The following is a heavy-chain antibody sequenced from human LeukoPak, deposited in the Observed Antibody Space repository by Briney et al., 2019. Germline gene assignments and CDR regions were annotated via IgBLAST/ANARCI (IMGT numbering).Heavy chain of an antibody. D-gene: IGHD2-2*01. CDR2: IVVGSGNT. CDR3: ARDRGLIVPAAQYYYYYGMDV. Sequence: GASVKVSCKASGFTFTSSAMQWVRQARGQRLEWIGWIVVGSGNTNYAQKFQERVTITRDMTTSTAYMELSSLRSEDTAVYYCARDRGLIVPAAQYYYYYGMDVWGQGTTVTVSS. J-gene: IGHJ6*02. V-gene: IGHV1-58*02. CDR1: GFTFTSSA.